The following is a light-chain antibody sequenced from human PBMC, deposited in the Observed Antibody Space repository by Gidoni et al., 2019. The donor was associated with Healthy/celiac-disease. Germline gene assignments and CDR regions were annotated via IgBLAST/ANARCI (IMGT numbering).Light chain of an antibody. CDR3: QQSYSTPGLT. Sequence: ASVGDRVTITCRAIQSISSYLNWYQQKPGKAPKLLIYAASSLQSGVPSRFSGSGSGKDFTLTISSLQPEDFATYYCQQSYSTPGLTFGGGTKVEIK. J-gene: IGKJ4*01. CDR1: QSISSY. CDR2: AAS. V-gene: IGKV1-39*01.